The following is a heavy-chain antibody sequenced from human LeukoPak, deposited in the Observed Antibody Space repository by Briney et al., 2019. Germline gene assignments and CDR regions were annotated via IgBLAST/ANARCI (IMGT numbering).Heavy chain of an antibody. CDR3: ARGRAASWFDP. CDR1: GGSFSGYY. V-gene: IGHV4-34*01. D-gene: IGHD2-15*01. J-gene: IGHJ5*02. Sequence: SETLSLTCAVCGGSFSGYYWSWIRQPPGKGLEWIGEINHSGSTNYNPSLKSRVTISVDTSKNQFSLKLSSVIAADTAVYYCARGRAASWFDPWGQGTLVTVSS. CDR2: INHSGST.